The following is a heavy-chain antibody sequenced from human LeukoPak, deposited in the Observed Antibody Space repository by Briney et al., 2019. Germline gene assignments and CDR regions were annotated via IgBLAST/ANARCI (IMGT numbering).Heavy chain of an antibody. Sequence: GGSLRLSCAASGFTFSSYTMSWVRQAPGKGLEWVSAISGSGGSTYYADSVKGRFTISRDNSKNTLYLQMNSLRAEDTAVYYCAKDFNYYDSSVNFDYWGQGTLVTVSS. D-gene: IGHD3-22*01. J-gene: IGHJ4*02. V-gene: IGHV3-23*01. CDR3: AKDFNYYDSSVNFDY. CDR1: GFTFSSYT. CDR2: ISGSGGST.